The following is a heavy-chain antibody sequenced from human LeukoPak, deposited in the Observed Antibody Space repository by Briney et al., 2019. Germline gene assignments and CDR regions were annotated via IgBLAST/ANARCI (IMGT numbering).Heavy chain of an antibody. J-gene: IGHJ5*02. Sequence: SETLSLTCTVSGGSISSYYWSWIRQPAGKGLEWIGRIYTSGSTNYNPSLKSRVTISVDTSKSQFSLKLSSVTAADTAVYYCARDRGDYYDSSGYYPRFDPWGQGTLVTVSS. CDR3: ARDRGDYYDSSGYYPRFDP. CDR1: GGSISSYY. CDR2: IYTSGST. V-gene: IGHV4-4*07. D-gene: IGHD3-22*01.